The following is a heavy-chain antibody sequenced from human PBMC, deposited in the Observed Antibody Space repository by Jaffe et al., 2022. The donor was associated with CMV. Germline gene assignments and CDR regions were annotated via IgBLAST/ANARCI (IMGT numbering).Heavy chain of an antibody. J-gene: IGHJ4*02. D-gene: IGHD3-9*01. CDR2: ISSSSSYI. CDR1: GFTFSSYS. V-gene: IGHV3-21*01. CDR3: AGSGDWLFRTIDY. Sequence: EVQLVESGGGLVKPGGSLRLSCAASGFTFSSYSMNWVRQAPGKGLEWVSSISSSSSYIYYADSVKGRFTISRDNAKNSLYLQMNSLRAEDTAVYYCAGSGDWLFRTIDYWGQGTLVTVSS.